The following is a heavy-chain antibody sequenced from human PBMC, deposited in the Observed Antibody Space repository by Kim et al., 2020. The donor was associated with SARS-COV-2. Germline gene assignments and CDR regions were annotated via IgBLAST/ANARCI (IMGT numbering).Heavy chain of an antibody. Sequence: ASVKVSCKASGYTFTSYAMHWVRQAPGQRLEWMGWINAGNGNTKYSQKFQGRVTITRDTSASTAYMELSSLRSEDTAVYYCAREKGGSLVEGMDVWGQGTTVTVSS. J-gene: IGHJ6*02. CDR3: AREKGGSLVEGMDV. CDR2: INAGNGNT. CDR1: GYTFTSYA. D-gene: IGHD2-15*01. V-gene: IGHV1-3*01.